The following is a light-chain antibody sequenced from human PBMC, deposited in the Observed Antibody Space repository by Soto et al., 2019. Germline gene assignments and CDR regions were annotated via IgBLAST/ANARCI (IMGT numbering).Light chain of an antibody. Sequence: DIQMTQSPSSLSASVGDRVTITCRASQSISNYLSWYQHKPGQAPKFLIYVASTLQSGVPSRFSGSGSGTDFTLTISSLQPEDSATYFCQQSNSIPYTFGPGTKVEIK. CDR3: QQSNSIPYT. V-gene: IGKV1-39*01. CDR1: QSISNY. CDR2: VAS. J-gene: IGKJ2*01.